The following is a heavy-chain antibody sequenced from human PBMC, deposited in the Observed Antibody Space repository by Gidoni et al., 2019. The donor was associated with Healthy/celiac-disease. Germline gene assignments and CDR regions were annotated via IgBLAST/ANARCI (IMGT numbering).Heavy chain of an antibody. Sequence: EVQLVESGGGLVQPGGSLRLSCAASGFTVSRNYMSWVRQAPGKGLEWVSVIYSGGSTYYADSVKGRFTISRDNSKNTLYLQMNSLRAEDTAVYYCASGLLWFRGHYYYGMDVWGQGTTVTVSS. CDR2: IYSGGST. CDR3: ASGLLWFRGHYYYGMDV. D-gene: IGHD3-10*01. J-gene: IGHJ6*02. CDR1: GFTVSRNY. V-gene: IGHV3-66*01.